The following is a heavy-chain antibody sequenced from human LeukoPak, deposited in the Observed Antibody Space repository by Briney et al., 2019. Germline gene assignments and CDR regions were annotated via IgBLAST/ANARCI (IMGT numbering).Heavy chain of an antibody. CDR1: GFTFRNSW. J-gene: IGHJ4*02. D-gene: IGHD5-12*01. CDR3: TSVSGYEGLFDD. Sequence: PGGSLRLSCAASGFTFRNSWMHWVRQAPGKGLEWVGRIKSKTDGGTTDYAAPVQGRFTISRDDSKNTLYLQMNSLKTEDTAVYYCTSVSGYEGLFDDWGQGTLVTVSS. CDR2: IKSKTDGGTT. V-gene: IGHV3-15*01.